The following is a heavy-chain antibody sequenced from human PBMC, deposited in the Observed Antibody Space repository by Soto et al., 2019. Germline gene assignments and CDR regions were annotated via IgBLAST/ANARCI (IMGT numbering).Heavy chain of an antibody. V-gene: IGHV3-23*01. CDR2: ISGSGGST. J-gene: IGHJ4*02. CDR1: GFTFSNAW. Sequence: GGSLRLSCAASGFTFSNAWINWVRQAPGKGLEWVSAISGSGGSTYYADSVKGRFTISRDNSKNTLYLQMNSLRAEDTAVYYCAKDKKQQLPTNWGQGTLVTVSS. CDR3: AKDKKQQLPTN. D-gene: IGHD6-13*01.